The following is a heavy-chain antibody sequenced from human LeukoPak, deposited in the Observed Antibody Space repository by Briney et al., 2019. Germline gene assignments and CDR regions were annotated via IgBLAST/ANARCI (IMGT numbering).Heavy chain of an antibody. D-gene: IGHD6-19*01. J-gene: IGHJ4*02. Sequence: GGSLRLSCAASGFTFSSYSMNWVRQAPGKGLEWVSYISSSSSTIYYADSVKGRFTISRDNAKNSLYLQMNSLRAEDTAVYYCARDPSNSSGWSLDYWGRGTLVTVSS. CDR3: ARDPSNSSGWSLDY. CDR1: GFTFSSYS. CDR2: ISSSSSTI. V-gene: IGHV3-48*01.